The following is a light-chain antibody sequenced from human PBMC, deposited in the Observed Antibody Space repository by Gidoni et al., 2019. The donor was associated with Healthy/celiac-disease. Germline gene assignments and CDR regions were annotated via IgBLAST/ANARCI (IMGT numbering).Light chain of an antibody. V-gene: IGKV1-8*01. CDR3: QQYYSYPLX. CDR1: QGISSY. J-gene: IGKJ1*01. Sequence: AIRMTQSPASFSASTGDRVTITCRASQGISSYLAWYQQKPGKAPKLLIYAASTLQSGVPSRFSGSGSGTDFTLTISCLQSEDFATYYCQQYYSYPLXXXQGTKVEIK. CDR2: AAS.